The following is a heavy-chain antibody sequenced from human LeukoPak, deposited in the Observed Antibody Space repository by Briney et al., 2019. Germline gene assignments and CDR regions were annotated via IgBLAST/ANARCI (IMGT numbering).Heavy chain of an antibody. Sequence: ASVKVSCKASGGTFSSYAISWVRQAPGQGLEWMGWINPNSGGTNCAQKFQGRVTMTRDTSISTAYMELSRLRSDDTAVYYCARRGYSYGYWFDPWGQGTLVTVSS. CDR3: ARRGYSYGYWFDP. D-gene: IGHD5-18*01. V-gene: IGHV1-2*02. J-gene: IGHJ5*02. CDR2: INPNSGGT. CDR1: GGTFSSYA.